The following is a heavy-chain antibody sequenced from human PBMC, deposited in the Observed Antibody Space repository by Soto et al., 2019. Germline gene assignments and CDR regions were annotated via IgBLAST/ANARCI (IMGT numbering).Heavy chain of an antibody. V-gene: IGHV1-18*04. CDR1: GYTFTSYG. CDR3: ARADYHGSGSYHYFDY. CDR2: ISAYNGNT. D-gene: IGHD3-10*01. Sequence: ASVKVSCKASGYTFTSYGISWVRQAPGQGLEWMGWISAYNGNTNYAQKLQGRVTMTTDTSTSIAYMELRSLRSDDTAVYYCARADYHGSGSYHYFDYWGQGTLVTSPQ. J-gene: IGHJ4*02.